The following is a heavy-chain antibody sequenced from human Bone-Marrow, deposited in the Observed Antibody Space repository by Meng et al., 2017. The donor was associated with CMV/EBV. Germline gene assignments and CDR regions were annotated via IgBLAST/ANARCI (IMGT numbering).Heavy chain of an antibody. CDR2: ISYDGSNK. Sequence: GESLKISCAASGFTFSSYAMHWVRQAPGKGLEWVAVISYDGSNKYYADSVKGRFTISRDNSKNTLYLKMNSLRAEDTAVYYCARRYGGNRYYYGMDVWGQGTTVTV. J-gene: IGHJ6*02. CDR3: ARRYGGNRYYYGMDV. D-gene: IGHD4-23*01. CDR1: GFTFSSYA. V-gene: IGHV3-30-3*01.